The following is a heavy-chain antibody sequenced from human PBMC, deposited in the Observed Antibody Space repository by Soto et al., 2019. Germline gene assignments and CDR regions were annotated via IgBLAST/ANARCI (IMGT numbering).Heavy chain of an antibody. CDR3: GISTGGTTNGMGV. V-gene: IGHV3-9*01. Sequence: EVQVVESGGGLVQPGRSLRLSCAASGFSFDDYAMHWVRQAPGKGLEWVSGISWNSGTIGYADSVKGRITISRDNAKNALYLQMNSLRAEYTALYHWGISTGGTTNGMGVWGQGTTVTVCS. J-gene: IGHJ6*02. CDR1: GFSFDDYA. D-gene: IGHD2-8*02. CDR2: ISWNSGTI.